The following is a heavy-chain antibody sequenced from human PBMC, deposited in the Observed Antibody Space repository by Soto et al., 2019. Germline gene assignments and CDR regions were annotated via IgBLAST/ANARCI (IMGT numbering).Heavy chain of an antibody. Sequence: LSLTCTVSGGSISSGGSYWGWIRQPPGKGLEWIGYIYYSGNTILNPSLRSRVTLSVDTSKNQFSLNLSSVTAADTAVYYCVRYCSTTKCPFDYWGQGTLVTVSS. CDR1: GGSISSGGSY. D-gene: IGHD2-2*01. V-gene: IGHV4-30-4*01. CDR3: VRYCSTTKCPFDY. J-gene: IGHJ4*02. CDR2: IYYSGNT.